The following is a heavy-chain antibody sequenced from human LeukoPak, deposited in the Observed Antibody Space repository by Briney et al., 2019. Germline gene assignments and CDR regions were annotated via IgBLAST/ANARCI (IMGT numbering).Heavy chain of an antibody. Sequence: SQTLSLTCAISGDSVSSNSAAWNWIRQSPSRGLEWLGRTYYRSEWHNDYAVPVKSRIIISPDTSKNQFSLQLKSVTPEDTAVYYCARDLAGFGGYSYGMVDYWGQGTLVTVCS. CDR1: GDSVSSNSAA. J-gene: IGHJ4*02. CDR3: ARDLAGFGGYSYGMVDY. V-gene: IGHV6-1*01. CDR2: TYYRSEWHN. D-gene: IGHD5-18*01.